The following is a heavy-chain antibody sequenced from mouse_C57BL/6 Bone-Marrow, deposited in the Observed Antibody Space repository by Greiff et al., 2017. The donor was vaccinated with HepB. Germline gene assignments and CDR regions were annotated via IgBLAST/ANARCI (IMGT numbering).Heavy chain of an antibody. J-gene: IGHJ4*01. V-gene: IGHV5-17*01. D-gene: IGHD2-5*01. CDR1: GFTFSDYG. Sequence: EVKLVESGGGLVKPGGSLKLSCAASGFTFSDYGMHWVRQAPEKGLEWVAYISSGSSTIYYADTVKGRFTISRDNAKNTLFLQRTSLRSEDTAMYYCARKSNYGYAMDYWGQGTSVTVSS. CDR2: ISSGSSTI. CDR3: ARKSNYGYAMDY.